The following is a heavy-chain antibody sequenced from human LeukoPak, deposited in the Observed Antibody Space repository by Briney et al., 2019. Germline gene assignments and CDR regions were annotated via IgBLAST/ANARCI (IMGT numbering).Heavy chain of an antibody. CDR2: IRYDGSNK. CDR1: GFTFSSYG. V-gene: IGHV3-30*02. Sequence: GGSLRLSCAASGFTFSSYGMHWVRQAPGKGLEWVAFIRYDGSNKYYADSVKGRFTISRDNSKNTLYLQMNSLRAEDTAVYYCARGLTWRFGELSGYWGQGTLVTVSS. J-gene: IGHJ4*02. D-gene: IGHD3-10*01. CDR3: ARGLTWRFGELSGY.